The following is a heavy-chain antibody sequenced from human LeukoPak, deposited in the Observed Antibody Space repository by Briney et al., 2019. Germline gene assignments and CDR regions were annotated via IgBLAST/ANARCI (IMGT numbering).Heavy chain of an antibody. CDR2: VNWNGGGT. CDR3: ARERIGGSLDY. J-gene: IGHJ4*02. CDR1: GFTFDDYG. V-gene: IGHV3-20*04. D-gene: IGHD1-26*01. Sequence: PGGSLRLSCAASGFTFDDYGLSWVRQAPGKGLEWVSDVNWNGGGTGYADSVKGRFTVSRDNAKDTLYLRMNSLRVDDTALYYCARERIGGSLDYWGQGTLVTVSS.